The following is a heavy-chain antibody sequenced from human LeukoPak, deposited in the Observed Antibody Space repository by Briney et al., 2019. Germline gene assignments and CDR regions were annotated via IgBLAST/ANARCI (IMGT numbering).Heavy chain of an antibody. CDR1: GFTFSSFG. V-gene: IGHV3-23*01. Sequence: GGSLRLSCAASGFTFSSFGMSWVRQAPGKGLEWVSAISGSGGSTYYADSVKGRFTISRDNSKNTLYLQMNSLRAEDTAVYYCARVKGIVVVVAGSFDYWGQGTLVTVSS. J-gene: IGHJ4*02. CDR3: ARVKGIVVVVAGSFDY. CDR2: ISGSGGST. D-gene: IGHD2-15*01.